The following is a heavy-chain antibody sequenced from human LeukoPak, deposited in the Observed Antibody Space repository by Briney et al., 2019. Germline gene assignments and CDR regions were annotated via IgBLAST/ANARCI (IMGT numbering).Heavy chain of an antibody. J-gene: IGHJ3*02. CDR1: GGSISSYY. D-gene: IGHD3-16*01. V-gene: IGHV4-59*01. CDR3: ARAGTFGTDAFDI. Sequence: SETLSLTCTVSGGSISSYYWSWIRQAPGKGLEWIGYIYYSGSTNYNPSLKSRVTISVDTSQQQFSLKLSSVTAADTAVYYCARAGTFGTDAFDIWGQGTMVTVSS. CDR2: IYYSGST.